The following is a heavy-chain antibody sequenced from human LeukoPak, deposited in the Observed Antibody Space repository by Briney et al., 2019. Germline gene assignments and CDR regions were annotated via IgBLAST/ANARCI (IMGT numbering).Heavy chain of an antibody. CDR2: ISAYNGNT. CDR3: ARGVSQVPAAIVDAFDI. Sequence: ASVKVSCKASGYTFTSYGISWVRQAPGQGLEWMGWISAYNGNTNYAQKLQGRVTMTTDTSTSTAYMELRSLRSDDTAVYYCARGVSQVPAAIVDAFDIWGQGTMVTVSS. V-gene: IGHV1-18*01. J-gene: IGHJ3*02. D-gene: IGHD2-2*01. CDR1: GYTFTSYG.